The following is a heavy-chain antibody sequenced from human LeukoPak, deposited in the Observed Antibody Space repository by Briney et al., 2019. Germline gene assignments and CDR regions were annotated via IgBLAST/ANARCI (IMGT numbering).Heavy chain of an antibody. Sequence: SETLSLTCTVSGGSVSSGSYYWSWIRQPPGKGLEWIGYIYYSGSTNYNPSLKSRVTISVDTSKNQFSLKLSSVTAADTAVYYCARVRPMIVVVDYWGQGTLVTVSS. J-gene: IGHJ4*02. CDR2: IYYSGST. D-gene: IGHD3-22*01. CDR1: GGSVSSGSYY. CDR3: ARVRPMIVVVDY. V-gene: IGHV4-61*01.